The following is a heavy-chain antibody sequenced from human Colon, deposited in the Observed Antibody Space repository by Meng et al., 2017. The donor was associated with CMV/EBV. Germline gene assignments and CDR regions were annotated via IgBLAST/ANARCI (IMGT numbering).Heavy chain of an antibody. D-gene: IGHD4-17*01. CDR3: ATDPSTVTTNY. CDR2: ISSDGRNT. J-gene: IGHJ4*02. Sequence: GGSLRLSCAASGFTFSSYWMSWVRQAPGKGLEYVSAISSDGRNTYYADSVKGRFTISRDNSKSTLFLQMGSLRPEDTAVYYCATDPSTVTTNYWGQGTLVTVSS. V-gene: IGHV3-64*02. CDR1: GFTFSSYW.